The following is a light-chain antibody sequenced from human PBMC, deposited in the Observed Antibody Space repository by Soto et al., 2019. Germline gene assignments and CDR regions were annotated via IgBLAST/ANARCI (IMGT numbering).Light chain of an antibody. V-gene: IGKV1-39*01. J-gene: IGKJ1*01. CDR1: QNVRSY. CDR2: ETS. Sequence: DTQMTQSPSSLSASVGDRVTITCRASQNVRSYVNWYQQIPGKAPKLLIYETSTLHSGVPSTFSGDGYGTHFTLSISSLHPEDFATYYWQQTFSTPRTFGQRTKV. CDR3: QQTFSTPRT.